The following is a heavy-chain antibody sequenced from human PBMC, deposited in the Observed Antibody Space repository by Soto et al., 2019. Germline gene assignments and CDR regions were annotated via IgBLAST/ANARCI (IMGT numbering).Heavy chain of an antibody. J-gene: IGHJ3*02. Sequence: SETLSLTCTVSGGSISSSSSYWGWIRQPPGKGLEWIGSIYYSGTPHYNPSLKGRVTISVDTSKNQFSLRLSSVTAADTSVYYCARRTTTVTTDAFDIWGQGTMVTVSS. CDR1: GGSISSSSSY. CDR2: IYYSGTP. V-gene: IGHV4-39*01. D-gene: IGHD4-17*01. CDR3: ARRTTTVTTDAFDI.